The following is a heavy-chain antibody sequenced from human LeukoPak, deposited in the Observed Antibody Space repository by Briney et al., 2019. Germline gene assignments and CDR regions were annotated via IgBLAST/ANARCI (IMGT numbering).Heavy chain of an antibody. CDR1: GYTFTGYY. D-gene: IGHD3-3*01. Sequence: ASVKVSCKASGYTFTGYYMHWVRQAPGQGLKWMGWINPNSGGTNYAQKFQGRVTMTRDTSISTAYMELSRLRSDDTAVYYCALLPGITIFGVHAGWGQGTLVTVSS. CDR3: ALLPGITIFGVHAG. V-gene: IGHV1-2*02. J-gene: IGHJ4*02. CDR2: INPNSGGT.